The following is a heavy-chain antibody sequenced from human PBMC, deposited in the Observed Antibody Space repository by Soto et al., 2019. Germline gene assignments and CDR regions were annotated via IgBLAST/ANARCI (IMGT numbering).Heavy chain of an antibody. CDR2: IYYSGST. D-gene: IGHD1-26*01. Sequence: LSLTCTVSGGSISSGGYYWSWIRQHPGKGLEWFGYIYYSGSTYYNPSLKSRVTMSVDTSKNQFSLKLSSVTAADTAVYYCARDSSDGLHGASWGMDVWGQGTTVTVSS. J-gene: IGHJ6*02. V-gene: IGHV4-31*03. CDR1: GGSISSGGYY. CDR3: ARDSSDGLHGASWGMDV.